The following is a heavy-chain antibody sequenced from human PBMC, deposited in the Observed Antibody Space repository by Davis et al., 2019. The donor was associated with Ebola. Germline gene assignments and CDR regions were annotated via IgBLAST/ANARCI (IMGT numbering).Heavy chain of an antibody. CDR2: IYPGDSDT. CDR3: AREGNRYDFWSGYDWFDP. J-gene: IGHJ5*02. Sequence: GESLKISCKGSGYSFTSYWIGWVRQMPGKGLEWMGIIYPGDSDTRYSPSFQGQVTISADKSISTAYLQWSSLKASDTAMYYCAREGNRYDFWSGYDWFDPWGQGTLVTVSS. D-gene: IGHD3-3*01. CDR1: GYSFTSYW. V-gene: IGHV5-51*01.